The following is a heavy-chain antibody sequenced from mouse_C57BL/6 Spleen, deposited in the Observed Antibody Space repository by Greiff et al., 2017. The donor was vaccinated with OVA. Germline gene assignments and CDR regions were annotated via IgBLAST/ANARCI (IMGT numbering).Heavy chain of an antibody. CDR2: IDPETGGT. V-gene: IGHV1-15*01. Sequence: VQLQESGAELVRPGASVTLSCKASGYTFTDYDMHWVKQTPVHGLEWIGAIDPETGGTAYNQKFKGKAILTADKSSSTAYMELRSLTSEDSAVYYCTRGGYPRDYAMDYWGQGTSVTVSS. CDR3: TRGGYPRDYAMDY. CDR1: GYTFTDYD. J-gene: IGHJ4*01. D-gene: IGHD2-2*01.